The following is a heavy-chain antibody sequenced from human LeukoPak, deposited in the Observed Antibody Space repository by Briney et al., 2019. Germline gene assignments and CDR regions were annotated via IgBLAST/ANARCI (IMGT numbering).Heavy chain of an antibody. CDR3: ARGDSLMVSAIEFDY. D-gene: IGHD2-8*01. CDR1: GFTFSTYA. J-gene: IGHJ4*02. CDR2: LSYDGSNR. Sequence: GGSLRLSCAASGFTFSTYALHWVRQAPGKGLEWVAVLSYDGSNRYYADSVKGRFTISRDNPKNTLYLQMNRLRADDTAVYYCARGDSLMVSAIEFDYWGQGTLVTVSS. V-gene: IGHV3-30-3*01.